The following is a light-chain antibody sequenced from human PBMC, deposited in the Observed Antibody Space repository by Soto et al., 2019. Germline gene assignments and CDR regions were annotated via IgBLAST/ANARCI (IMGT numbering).Light chain of an antibody. V-gene: IGKV1-27*01. Sequence: DIQMTQSPSSLSTSVGDRVTITCRASQGISNYLAWYQQKPGKVPKLLIYAASTLQSGVPSRFSGSGSGTDFTPTISSLQPEDVATYYCQKYYSVPFTFGPGTRVDIK. J-gene: IGKJ3*01. CDR1: QGISNY. CDR3: QKYYSVPFT. CDR2: AAS.